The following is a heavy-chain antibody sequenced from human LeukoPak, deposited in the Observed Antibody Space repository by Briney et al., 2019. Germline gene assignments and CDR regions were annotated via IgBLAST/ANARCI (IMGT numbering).Heavy chain of an antibody. CDR1: GFSLTTYG. CDR3: ANLLLPIPGITFRGGLDY. CDR2: MRSDGTSK. Sequence: GGSLRLSCVASGFSLTTYGMLWVRQAPGKGLQWVAFMRSDGTSKYYGDSVEGRFTISRDNSKSTLYLLMNSLSAEDTGIYYCANLLLPIPGITFRGGLDYWGQGTPVTVSS. D-gene: IGHD1-20*01. J-gene: IGHJ4*02. V-gene: IGHV3-30*02.